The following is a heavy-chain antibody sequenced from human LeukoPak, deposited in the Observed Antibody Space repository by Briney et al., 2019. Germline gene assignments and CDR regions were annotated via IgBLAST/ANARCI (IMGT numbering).Heavy chain of an antibody. Sequence: ASVKVSCKVSGYTLIELSMHWVRQAHGKGLEWMGGFDPEDGETIYAQKFQGRVTMTEDTSTDTAYMELSSLRSEDTAVYYCATGTTTLPWFDPWGQGTLVTVSS. J-gene: IGHJ5*02. CDR3: ATGTTTLPWFDP. V-gene: IGHV1-24*01. CDR1: GYTLIELS. D-gene: IGHD1-1*01. CDR2: FDPEDGET.